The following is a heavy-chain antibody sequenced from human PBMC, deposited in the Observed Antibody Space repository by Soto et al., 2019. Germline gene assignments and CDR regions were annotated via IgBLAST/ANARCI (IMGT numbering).Heavy chain of an antibody. CDR2: IDRRGAT. CDR1: DGSFNNYF. D-gene: IGHD3-16*02. CDR3: ARGLPHAWELSGV. V-gene: IGHV4-34*01. J-gene: IGHJ4*02. Sequence: QVQLQQWGAGLLKPSETLSLTCADYDGSFNNYFWSWIRQPPGKGLEWIGEIDRRGATNFNPSLSGRATISVDTSKTQFSLNVASVTVADTAMYYCARGLPHAWELSGVWGQGVQVTVSS.